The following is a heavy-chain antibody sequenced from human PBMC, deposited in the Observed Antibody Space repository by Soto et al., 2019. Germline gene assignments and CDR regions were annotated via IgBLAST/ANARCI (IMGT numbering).Heavy chain of an antibody. D-gene: IGHD2-2*01. CDR1: GYTFTNCA. Sequence: GASVKVSCKASGYTFTNCAIHWVRQAPGQGLEWMGWINAGNGNTKYSQKFQGRVTITRDTSATTAYMELSSLRSEETAVYYCARGYCSSTSCSAYGMDVWGQGTTVTVSS. CDR2: INAGNGNT. V-gene: IGHV1-3*01. CDR3: ARGYCSSTSCSAYGMDV. J-gene: IGHJ6*02.